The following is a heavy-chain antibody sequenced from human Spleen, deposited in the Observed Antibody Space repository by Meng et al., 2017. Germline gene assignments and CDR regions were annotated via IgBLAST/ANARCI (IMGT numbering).Heavy chain of an antibody. CDR2: ISSSGSTI. CDR1: GFTFSDYY. CDR3: ARDTIFGVVIHYYYYGMDV. D-gene: IGHD3-3*01. J-gene: IGHJ6*02. V-gene: IGHV3-11*01. Sequence: GESLKISCAASGFTFSDYYMRWIRQAPGKGLEWVSYISSSGSTIYYADSVKGRFTISRDNAKNSLYLQMNSLRAEDTAVYYCARDTIFGVVIHYYYYGMDVWGQGATVTVSS.